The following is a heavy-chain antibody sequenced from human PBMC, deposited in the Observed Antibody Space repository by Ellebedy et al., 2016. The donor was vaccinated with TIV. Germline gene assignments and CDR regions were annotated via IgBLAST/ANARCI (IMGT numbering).Heavy chain of an antibody. Sequence: GESLKISXAASGFTFSSYAMHWVRQAPGKGLEWVAVISYDGSNKYYADSVKGRFTISRDNSKNTLYLQMNSLRAEDTAVYYCARGDCSSTSCYYYYYYYMDVWGKGTTVTVSS. CDR1: GFTFSSYA. D-gene: IGHD2-2*01. CDR2: ISYDGSNK. J-gene: IGHJ6*03. V-gene: IGHV3-30-3*01. CDR3: ARGDCSSTSCYYYYYYYMDV.